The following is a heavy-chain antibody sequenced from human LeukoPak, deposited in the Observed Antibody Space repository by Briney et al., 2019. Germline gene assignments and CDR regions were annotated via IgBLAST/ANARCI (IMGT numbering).Heavy chain of an antibody. D-gene: IGHD6-13*01. V-gene: IGHV4-59*08. J-gene: IGHJ4*02. CDR3: ARHFESAAEDN. CDR2: IYYSGST. Sequence: SETLSLTCTVSGGSISSYYWSWIRQPPGKGLEWKGLEWIGYIYYSGSTNYNPSLKSRVTISVDTSKSQFSLKLSSVTAADTAVYYCARHFESAAEDNWGQGTLVTVSS. CDR1: GGSISSYY.